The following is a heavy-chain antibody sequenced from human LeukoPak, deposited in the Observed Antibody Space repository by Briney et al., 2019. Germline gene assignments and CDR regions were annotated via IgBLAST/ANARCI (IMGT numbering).Heavy chain of an antibody. CDR3: ARAPSWTMYYFDY. CDR1: GFTFSSFA. D-gene: IGHD3/OR15-3a*01. J-gene: IGHJ4*02. CDR2: ISYDGSNK. Sequence: PGGSLRLSCAASGFTFSSFALHWVRQAPGKGLEWVVVISYDGSNKYFADSVKGRFTISRDNSKNTLYLQMNSLRAEDTAVYYCARAPSWTMYYFDYWGQGTLVTVSS. V-gene: IGHV3-30-3*01.